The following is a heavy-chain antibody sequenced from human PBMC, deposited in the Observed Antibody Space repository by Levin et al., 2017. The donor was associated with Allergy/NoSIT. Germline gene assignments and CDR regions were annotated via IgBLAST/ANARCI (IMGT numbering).Heavy chain of an antibody. CDR1: GGTLSSYT. V-gene: IGHV1-69*13. D-gene: IGHD3-10*01. J-gene: IGHJ6*02. CDR3: ARAPSKASGNLHSLLYYYGMDV. CDR2: IIPMFGTA. Sequence: SVKVSCKASGGTLSSYTINWVRQAPGQGLEWLGGIIPMFGTASSAQKFQGRVTVTADESTSTAYMELSSLRSEDTAVYYCARAPSKASGNLHSLLYYYGMDVWGQGTTVTVSS.